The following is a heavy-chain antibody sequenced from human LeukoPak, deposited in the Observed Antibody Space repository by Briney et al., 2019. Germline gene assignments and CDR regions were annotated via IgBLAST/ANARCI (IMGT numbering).Heavy chain of an antibody. CDR3: ARGGYGDFQNSIDY. Sequence: GGSLRLSCAASGFTFSNAWMSWVRQAPGKGLEWVAVISYDGSNKYYADSVKGRFTISRDNSKNTLYLQMNSLRAEDTAVYYRARGGYGDFQNSIDYWGQGTLVTVSS. J-gene: IGHJ4*02. CDR2: ISYDGSNK. CDR1: GFTFSNAW. D-gene: IGHD4-17*01. V-gene: IGHV3-30*03.